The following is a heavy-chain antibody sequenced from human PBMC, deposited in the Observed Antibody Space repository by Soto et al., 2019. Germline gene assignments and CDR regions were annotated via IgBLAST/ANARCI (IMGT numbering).Heavy chain of an antibody. J-gene: IGHJ4*02. D-gene: IGHD3-10*01. V-gene: IGHV1-3*01. CDR3: ASPSYGSGSYY. Sequence: QVQLVQSGAGVKKPGASVKVSCKASGYSFSNYALHWVRQAPGQRLEWMGWINADNGNTKYSQKFQGRVTFTRDTSASTAYMELSSLKSEDTAVYYCASPSYGSGSYYWGQGTLVTVSS. CDR1: GYSFSNYA. CDR2: INADNGNT.